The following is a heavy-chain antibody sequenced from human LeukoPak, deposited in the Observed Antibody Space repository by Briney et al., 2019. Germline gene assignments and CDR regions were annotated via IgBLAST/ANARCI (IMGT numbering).Heavy chain of an antibody. J-gene: IGHJ5*02. CDR3: ARGMMGAAAPYNWFDP. Sequence: GGSLRLSCAASGFSFSNYAMSWVRQAPGKGLEWVAFIRYDGSNKYYADSVKGRFTISRDNAKNSLYLQMNSLRAEDTAVYYCARGMMGAAAPYNWFDPWGQGTLVTVSS. CDR1: GFSFSNYA. D-gene: IGHD6-13*01. V-gene: IGHV3-30*02. CDR2: IRYDGSNK.